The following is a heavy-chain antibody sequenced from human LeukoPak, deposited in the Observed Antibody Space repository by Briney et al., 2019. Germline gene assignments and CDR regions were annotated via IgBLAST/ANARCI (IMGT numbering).Heavy chain of an antibody. CDR2: IYSGGST. D-gene: IGHD3-22*01. CDR3: AQLKYYYDSGDY. J-gene: IGHJ4*02. Sequence: GGSLRLSCAASGFNVSTSYMTWVRQAPGKGLEWVSVIYSGGSTYYADSVRGRFTISRDNSNNTVYLQMNSLRAEDTAVYYCAQLKYYYDSGDYGAQETLVPVPS. CDR1: GFNVSTSY. V-gene: IGHV3-66*01.